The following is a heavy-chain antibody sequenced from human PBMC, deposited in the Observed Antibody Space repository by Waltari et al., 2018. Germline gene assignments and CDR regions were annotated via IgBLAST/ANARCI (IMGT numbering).Heavy chain of an antibody. CDR3: ARGRPGGYFDY. D-gene: IGHD6-6*01. CDR1: GFTFSSYS. V-gene: IGHV3-48*04. J-gene: IGHJ4*02. CDR2: ISSSISTI. Sequence: EVQLVESGGGLVQPGGSLRLSCAASGFTFSSYSMNWVRQAPGKGVEWVSYISSSISTIYYADSVKGRFTIPRDNAKNSLYLQMNSLRAEDTAVYYCARGRPGGYFDYWGQGTLVTVSS.